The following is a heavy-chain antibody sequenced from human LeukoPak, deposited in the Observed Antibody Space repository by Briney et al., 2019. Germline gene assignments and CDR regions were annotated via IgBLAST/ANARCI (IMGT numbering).Heavy chain of an antibody. J-gene: IGHJ6*02. D-gene: IGHD3-3*01. CDR3: ARTLYDFWSGYYWGYYYYGMDV. CDR2: INHSGST. Sequence: SETLSLTCAVYGGSFSGYYWSWIRQPPGKGLEWIGEINHSGSTNYNPSLKSRVTISVDTSKNQFSLKLSSVTAADTAVYYCARTLYDFWSGYYWGYYYYGMDVWGQGTTVTVSS. V-gene: IGHV4-34*01. CDR1: GGSFSGYY.